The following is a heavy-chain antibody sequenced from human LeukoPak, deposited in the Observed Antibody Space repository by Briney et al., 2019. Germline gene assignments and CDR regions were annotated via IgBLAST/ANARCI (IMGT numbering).Heavy chain of an antibody. Sequence: PSQTLSLTCTVSGGSISSYYWSWIRQPPGKGLEWIGYIYYSGSTNYNPSLKSRVTISVDTSKNQFSLKLSSVTAAGTAVYYCASGAVVHYFDYWGQGTLVTVSS. CDR2: IYYSGST. D-gene: IGHD4-23*01. V-gene: IGHV4-59*01. J-gene: IGHJ4*02. CDR3: ASGAVVHYFDY. CDR1: GGSISSYY.